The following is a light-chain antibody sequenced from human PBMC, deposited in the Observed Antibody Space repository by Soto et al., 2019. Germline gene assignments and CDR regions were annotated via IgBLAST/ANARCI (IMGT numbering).Light chain of an antibody. CDR2: GAS. J-gene: IGKJ4*01. CDR1: QSVSSSS. V-gene: IGKV3-20*01. Sequence: EIVLTQSPGPLSLSPGERATLSCRASQSVSSSSLARYQQKPGQAPRLLIYGASSRATGIPDRFSGRGSGTDFTLTISTLEPEDVAEYYCQQYGSSQTFGGGTKVESK. CDR3: QQYGSSQT.